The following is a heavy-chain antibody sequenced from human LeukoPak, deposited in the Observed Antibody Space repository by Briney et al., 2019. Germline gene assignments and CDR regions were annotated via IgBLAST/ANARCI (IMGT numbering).Heavy chain of an antibody. J-gene: IGHJ4*02. CDR1: GFTFSSYG. V-gene: IGHV3-30*03. D-gene: IGHD1-26*01. Sequence: PGRSLRLSCAASGFTFSSYGMHWVRQAPGKGLEWVAVISYDGSNKYYADSVKGRFTISRDNSKSTLYLQMNSLRAEDTAVYYCARDIGPGPTTFDYWGQGTLVTVSS. CDR2: ISYDGSNK. CDR3: ARDIGPGPTTFDY.